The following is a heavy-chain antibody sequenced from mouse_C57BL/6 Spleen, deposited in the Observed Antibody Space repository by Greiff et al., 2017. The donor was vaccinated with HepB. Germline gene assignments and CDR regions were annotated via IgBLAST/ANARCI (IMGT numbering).Heavy chain of an antibody. CDR3: ARGYGNYFDY. Sequence: EVQLVESGGGLVKPGGSLKLSCAASGFTFSDYGMHWVRQAPEKGLEWVAYISSGSSTIYYADTVKGRFTISRDNAKNTLFLRMTSLRSEDTAMYYCARGYGNYFDYWGQGTTLTVSS. V-gene: IGHV5-17*01. J-gene: IGHJ2*01. CDR1: GFTFSDYG. D-gene: IGHD2-1*01. CDR2: ISSGSSTI.